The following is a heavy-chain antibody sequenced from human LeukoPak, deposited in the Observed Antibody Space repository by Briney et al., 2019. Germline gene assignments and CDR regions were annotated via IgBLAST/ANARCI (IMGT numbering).Heavy chain of an antibody. J-gene: IGHJ4*02. D-gene: IGHD3-3*01. V-gene: IGHV1-46*01. CDR3: ARNQARNYYDFWSGERLFDY. CDR1: GYTFTSYY. Sequence: ASVKVSCKASGYTFTSYYVHWVRQAPGQGLEWVGVINPSGVSTTYAQKFQGRVAMTRDRSTSTVYMELTSLRSEDTAVYYCARNQARNYYDFWSGERLFDYWGQGTLVTVSS. CDR2: INPSGVST.